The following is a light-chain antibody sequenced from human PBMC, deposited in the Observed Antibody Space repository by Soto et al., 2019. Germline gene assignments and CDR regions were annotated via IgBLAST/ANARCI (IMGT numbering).Light chain of an antibody. CDR1: QSVSSSY. CDR2: GAS. Sequence: EIVLTQSPGTLSLSRGERATLSFRASQSVSSSYLAWYQQKPGQAPRLLIYGASSRATGISDRFSGSGSGTDFTLTTSRLEPEDFAVYYCQQYGSSLSITFGQGTRLEIK. CDR3: QQYGSSLSIT. J-gene: IGKJ5*01. V-gene: IGKV3-20*01.